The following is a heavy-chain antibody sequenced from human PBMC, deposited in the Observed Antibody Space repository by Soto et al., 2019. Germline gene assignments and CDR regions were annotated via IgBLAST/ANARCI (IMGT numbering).Heavy chain of an antibody. CDR1: GDSISGEYYH. CDR2: VHHSGSI. Sequence: TLSVTCTVAGDSISGEYYHWTRISQSPGKGLEWIGYVHHSGSILYNPSLQSRLTISVDTSKNQFSLHLSSVTAADTAVYFCAREDAGHDSLDVWGQGTTVTVSS. D-gene: IGHD4-4*01. CDR3: AREDAGHDSLDV. J-gene: IGHJ6*02. V-gene: IGHV4-30-4*08.